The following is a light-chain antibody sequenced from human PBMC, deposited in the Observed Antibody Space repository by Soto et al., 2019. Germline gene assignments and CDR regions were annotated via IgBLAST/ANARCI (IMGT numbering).Light chain of an antibody. CDR1: QIVSSN. V-gene: IGKV3-15*01. CDR2: DAS. J-gene: IGKJ2*01. CDR3: QQYNNWPPMYT. Sequence: IVMTQSPATLSVSPGERATLSCRASQIVSSNVAWYQQKAGQAPRLLINDASTRATGIPARFSGSGSGTEFTLTNSSMQSEDFAVYYCQQYNNWPPMYTFGQGTMLEIK.